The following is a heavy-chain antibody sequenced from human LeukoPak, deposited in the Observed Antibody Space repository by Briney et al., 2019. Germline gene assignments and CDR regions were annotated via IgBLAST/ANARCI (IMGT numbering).Heavy chain of an antibody. V-gene: IGHV4-59*08. CDR3: ARHSGSYPGYFDY. CDR2: IYYSGST. CDR1: GGSISGNY. Sequence: PSETLSLTCTVSGGSISGNYWTWIRQPPGKGLEWIGYIYYSGSTNYNPSLKSRVTISVDTSKNQFSLKLSSVTAADTAVYYCARHSGSYPGYFDYWGQGTLVTVSS. J-gene: IGHJ4*02. D-gene: IGHD1-26*01.